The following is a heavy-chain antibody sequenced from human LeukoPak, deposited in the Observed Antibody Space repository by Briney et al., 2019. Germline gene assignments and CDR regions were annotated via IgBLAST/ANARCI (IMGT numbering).Heavy chain of an antibody. V-gene: IGHV1-8*01. D-gene: IGHD3-16*02. CDR2: MNPNSGNT. CDR3: ARVITFGGVIVLFDY. J-gene: IGHJ4*02. CDR1: GYTFTSSD. Sequence: ASVKVSCKASGYTFTSSDINWVRQATGQGLEWMGWMNPNSGNTGYAQKFQGRVTMTRNTSISTAYMELSSLGSEDTAVYYCARVITFGGVIVLFDYWGQGTLVTVSS.